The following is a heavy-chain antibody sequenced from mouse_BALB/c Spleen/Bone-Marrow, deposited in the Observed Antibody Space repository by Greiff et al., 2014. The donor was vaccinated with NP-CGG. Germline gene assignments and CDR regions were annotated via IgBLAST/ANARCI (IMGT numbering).Heavy chain of an antibody. D-gene: IGHD3-1*01. CDR2: INPYNGVI. CDR3: ARNGPYAMDY. V-gene: IGHV1-31*01. CDR1: GYSFTGYY. Sequence: VQLQQSGPELVKPGASVKISCKASGYSFTGYYMHWVKQGHVKSLEWIGRINPYNGVISYNQNFKDKASLTVDKSSSTAYMELHSLTSEDSAVYYCARNGPYAMDYWGQGTSVTVSS. J-gene: IGHJ4*01.